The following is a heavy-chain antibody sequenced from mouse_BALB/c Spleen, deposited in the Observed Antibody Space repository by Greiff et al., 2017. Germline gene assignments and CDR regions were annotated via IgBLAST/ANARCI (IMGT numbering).Heavy chain of an antibody. CDR2: INPSTGYT. Sequence: QVQLQQSGAELAKPGASVKMSCKASGYTFTSYWMHWVKQRPGQGLEWIGYINPSTGYTEYNQKFKDKATLTADKSSSTAYMQLSSLTSEDSAVYYCARSSFYYFDYWGQGTTLTVSS. V-gene: IGHV1-7*01. CDR1: GYTFTSYW. J-gene: IGHJ2*01. CDR3: ARSSFYYFDY.